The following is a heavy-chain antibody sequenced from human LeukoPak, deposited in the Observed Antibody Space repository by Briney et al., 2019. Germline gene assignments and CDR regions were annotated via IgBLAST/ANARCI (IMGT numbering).Heavy chain of an antibody. CDR3: AKEPEGFDP. CDR1: GFTFDDYA. V-gene: IGHV3-9*01. J-gene: IGHJ5*02. CDR2: INWNSGSI. Sequence: GGSLRLSCAASGFTFDDYAMHWVRQAPGKGLEWVSGINWNSGSIGYADSVKGRFTISRDNAKNSLYLQMNSLRAEDTALYYCAKEPEGFDPWGQGTLVTVSS.